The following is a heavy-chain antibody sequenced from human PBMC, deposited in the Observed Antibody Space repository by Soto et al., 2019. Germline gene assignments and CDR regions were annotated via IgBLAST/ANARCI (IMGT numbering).Heavy chain of an antibody. J-gene: IGHJ6*02. CDR1: GFTFTSSA. D-gene: IGHD3-10*01. CDR3: AAVRITTLDV. Sequence: SVKVSCKASGFTFTSSAVQWVRQARGQRLEWIGWIVVGNGNINYAQKFQERVTITRDMSTSTAYIELRSLRSEDTAVYYCAAVRITTLDVWGQGTTVTVSS. CDR2: IVVGNGNI. V-gene: IGHV1-58*01.